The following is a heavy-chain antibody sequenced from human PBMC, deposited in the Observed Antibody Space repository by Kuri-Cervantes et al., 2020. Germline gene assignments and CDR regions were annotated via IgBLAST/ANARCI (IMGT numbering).Heavy chain of an antibody. V-gene: IGHV4-31*03. CDR3: ARVVGSGSYYPLY. Sequence: SETLSLTCTVSGGSISSGGYYWSWIRQHPGKGLEWIGYIYYSGSTYYNPSLKSRVTISVDTSKNQFSLKLSSVTAADPAVYYCARVVGSGSYYPLYWGQGTLVTVSS. CDR2: IYYSGST. D-gene: IGHD3-10*01. CDR1: GGSISSGGYY. J-gene: IGHJ4*02.